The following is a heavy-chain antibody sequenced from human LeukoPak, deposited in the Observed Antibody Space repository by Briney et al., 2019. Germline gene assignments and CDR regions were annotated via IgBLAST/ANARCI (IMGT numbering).Heavy chain of an antibody. CDR2: ISSSSSYI. V-gene: IGHV3-21*01. J-gene: IGHJ4*02. CDR1: GFTFSSYS. CDR3: ARAQIYGSGSYYFDY. Sequence: GGSLRLSCAASGFTFSSYSMNWVRQAPGKGLEWVSSISSSSSYIYYADSVKGRFTISRDNAKNSLYLQMNSLRAEDTAVYYCARAQIYGSGSYYFDYRGQGTLVTVSS. D-gene: IGHD3-10*01.